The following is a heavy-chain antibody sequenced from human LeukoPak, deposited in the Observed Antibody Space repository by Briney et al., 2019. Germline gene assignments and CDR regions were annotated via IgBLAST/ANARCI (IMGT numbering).Heavy chain of an antibody. Sequence: PGGSLRLSCAASGFTFSSYSMNWVRQAPGKGLEWVSAISGSGGSTYYADSVKGRFTISRDNSKNTLYLQMNSLRAEDTAVYYRAKDYYDSSGYYYVRRGNFQHWGQGTLVTVSS. CDR3: AKDYYDSSGYYYVRRGNFQH. J-gene: IGHJ1*01. CDR2: ISGSGGST. D-gene: IGHD3-22*01. CDR1: GFTFSSYS. V-gene: IGHV3-23*01.